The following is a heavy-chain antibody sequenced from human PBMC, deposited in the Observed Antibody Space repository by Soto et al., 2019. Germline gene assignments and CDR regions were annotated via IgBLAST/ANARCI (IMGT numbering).Heavy chain of an antibody. CDR3: ARDGSVGCRSTSCYYYYYMDV. CDR2: ISSSSSCI. V-gene: IGHV3-21*01. CDR1: GFTFSSYS. D-gene: IGHD2-2*01. J-gene: IGHJ6*03. Sequence: EVQLVESGGGLVKPGGSLRLSCAASGFTFSSYSMNWVRQAPGKGLEWVSSISSSSSCIYYADSVKGRLTISRDNGKNSLYQQLNSLRAEATAVYYGARDGSVGCRSTSCYYYYYMDVWGKGTTVTVSS.